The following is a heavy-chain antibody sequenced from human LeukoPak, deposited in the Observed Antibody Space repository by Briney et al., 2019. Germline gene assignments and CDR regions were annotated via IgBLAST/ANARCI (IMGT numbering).Heavy chain of an antibody. CDR1: GFTFSGSG. V-gene: IGHV3-30*02. Sequence: GGSLRLSCTASGFTFSGSGMHWVRQAPGKGLEWVAFIRYHGSDKYYADSVKGRFTISRDSYKNTLYLQMNSLSAEDTAVYYCARDSGFSGTQRGEYWGQGTLVTVSS. J-gene: IGHJ4*02. CDR3: ARDSGFSGTQRGEY. D-gene: IGHD3/OR15-3a*01. CDR2: IRYHGSDK.